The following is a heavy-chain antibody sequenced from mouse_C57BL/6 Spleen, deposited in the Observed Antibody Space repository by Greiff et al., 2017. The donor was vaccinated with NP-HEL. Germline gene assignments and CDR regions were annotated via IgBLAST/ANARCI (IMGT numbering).Heavy chain of an antibody. D-gene: IGHD1-1*01. Sequence: VQLQQSGAELVKPGASVKLSCKASGYTFTSYWMHWVKQRPGQGLEWIGMIHPNSGSTNYNEKFKSKATLTVDISSSTAYMQLSSLTSEDSAVYYCGITTVVAHFDYWGQGTTLTVSS. CDR2: IHPNSGST. CDR3: GITTVVAHFDY. J-gene: IGHJ2*01. CDR1: GYTFTSYW. V-gene: IGHV1-64*01.